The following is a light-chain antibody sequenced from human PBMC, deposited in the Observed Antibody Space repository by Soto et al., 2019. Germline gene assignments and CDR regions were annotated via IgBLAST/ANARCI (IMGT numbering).Light chain of an antibody. J-gene: IGKJ4*01. CDR3: QQYNSWPLG. V-gene: IGKV3-15*01. CDR2: DAF. CDR1: QNINNK. Sequence: EIMMTQSPATLSLSPGERATLSCRASQNINNKIAWYQQKPGQAPRLLMSDAFTRATGIPARFSGSGSGTEFTLTISSLQSEDFAVYYCQQYNSWPLGFGGGTKVEIK.